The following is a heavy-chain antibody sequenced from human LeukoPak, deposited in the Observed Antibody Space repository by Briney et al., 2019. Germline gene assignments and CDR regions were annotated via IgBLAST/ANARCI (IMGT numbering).Heavy chain of an antibody. D-gene: IGHD3-22*01. CDR1: GGSMITSSYY. CDR2: IYYTGST. J-gene: IGHJ4*02. Sequence: SETLSLTCSVSGGSMITSSYYWGWIRQPPGKGLEWIGSIYYTGSTHYNVSLKSRVIISADASRNQFSLTLTSVTAADTAVYYCASGGYYDSSGYSFCWGQGALVTVSS. V-gene: IGHV4-39*01. CDR3: ASGGYYDSSGYSFC.